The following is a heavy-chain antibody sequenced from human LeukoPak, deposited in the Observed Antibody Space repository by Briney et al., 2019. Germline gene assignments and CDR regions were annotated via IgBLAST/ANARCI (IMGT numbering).Heavy chain of an antibody. J-gene: IGHJ4*02. CDR2: ISGSGGST. CDR1: GFTFSSYA. Sequence: GGYLRLSCAASGFTFSSYAMSWVRQAPGKGLEWVSAISGSGGSTYYADSVKGRFTISRDNSKNTLYLQMNSLRAEDTAVYYCAKDRIAYGSGSILDYWGQGTLVTVSS. D-gene: IGHD3-10*01. CDR3: AKDRIAYGSGSILDY. V-gene: IGHV3-23*01.